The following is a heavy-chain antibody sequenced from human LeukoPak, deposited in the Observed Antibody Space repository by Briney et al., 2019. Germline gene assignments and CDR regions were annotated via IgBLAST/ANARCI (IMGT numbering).Heavy chain of an antibody. V-gene: IGHV3-30*02. Sequence: GGSLRLSCAASGFTFSSYGMHWVRQAPGKGLEWVAFIRYDGSNKYYADSVKGRFTISRDNSKNTLYLQMNSLRAEDTAVYYCAKAVAATVQDAFDIWGQGTMVTVSS. CDR2: IRYDGSNK. CDR1: GFTFSSYG. D-gene: IGHD2-15*01. CDR3: AKAVAATVQDAFDI. J-gene: IGHJ3*02.